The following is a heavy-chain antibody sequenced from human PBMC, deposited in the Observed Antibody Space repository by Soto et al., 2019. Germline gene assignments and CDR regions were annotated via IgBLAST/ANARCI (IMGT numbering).Heavy chain of an antibody. J-gene: IGHJ4*02. V-gene: IGHV2-5*02. CDR3: AHISETYYYGSGSYYVDY. Sequence: QITLKESGPTLVKPTQTLTLTCTFSGFSLSTSGVGVGWIRQPQGKALQCLALIYWDDDKRYSLTLKARLTTTKDTSKNQVVIIITNMDLVDTDTYFCAHISETYYYGSGSYYVDYCGQGTLVTVSS. D-gene: IGHD3-10*01. CDR2: IYWDDDK. CDR1: GFSLSTSGVG.